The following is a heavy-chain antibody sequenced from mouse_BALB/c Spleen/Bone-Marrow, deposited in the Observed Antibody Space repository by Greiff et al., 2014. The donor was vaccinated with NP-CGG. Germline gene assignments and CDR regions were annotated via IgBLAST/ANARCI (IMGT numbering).Heavy chain of an antibody. Sequence: VQLKESGPELVKPRASVKISCKASGYTFSDYNMHWVKQSHGKSLEWIGNIYPYNGGTGYNQKFKRKATLTVDNSSSTAYMELRSLTSEDSAVYHCARGWLLSWFAYWGQGTLVTVSA. D-gene: IGHD2-3*01. CDR1: GYTFSDYN. CDR3: ARGWLLSWFAY. CDR2: IYPYNGGT. J-gene: IGHJ3*01. V-gene: IGHV1S29*02.